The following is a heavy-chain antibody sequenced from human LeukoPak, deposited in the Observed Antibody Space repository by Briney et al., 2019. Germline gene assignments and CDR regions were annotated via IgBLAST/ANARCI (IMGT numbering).Heavy chain of an antibody. CDR1: GGSISSYY. V-gene: IGHV4-34*01. CDR3: ARGRSRRITMIVVVREGHCAFDI. D-gene: IGHD3-22*01. J-gene: IGHJ3*02. CDR2: INHSGST. Sequence: KPSETMSLTCTVSGGSISSYYWSWIRQPPGKGLEWIGEINHSGSTNYNPSLKSRVTISVDTSKNQFSLKLSSVTAADTAVYYCARGRSRRITMIVVVREGHCAFDIWGQGTMVTVSS.